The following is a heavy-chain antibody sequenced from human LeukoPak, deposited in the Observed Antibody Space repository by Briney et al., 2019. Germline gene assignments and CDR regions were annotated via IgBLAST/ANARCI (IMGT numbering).Heavy chain of an antibody. V-gene: IGHV1-69*05. CDR2: IIPIFGKA. J-gene: IGHJ4*02. CDR3: ARGDWKALYHGVRYCDWLPYYFDY. CDR1: GGTFSSYA. D-gene: IGHD3-9*01. Sequence: SVKVSCKASGGTFSSYAISWVRQAPGQGREWMGGIIPIFGKAHYAQKFQGRVTITTDESTSPAYMELCSLRSEDTAVYYCARGDWKALYHGVRYCDWLPYYFDYWGQGTLVTVSS.